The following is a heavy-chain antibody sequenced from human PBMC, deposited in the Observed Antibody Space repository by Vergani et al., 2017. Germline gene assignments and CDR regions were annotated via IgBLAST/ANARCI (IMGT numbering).Heavy chain of an antibody. V-gene: IGHV1-69*11. Sequence: QVQLVQSGAEVKKPGSSVKVSCKASGDTFSSYAINWVRQAPGQGLEWMGRIVPIPGTTNYAQKFQGRVTITADEFTNTAYMELSSLRSEDTAMYYCASREHYYDSVPGRAFDIWGQGTMVTVSS. CDR3: ASREHYYDSVPGRAFDI. CDR2: IVPIPGTT. D-gene: IGHD3-10*01. J-gene: IGHJ3*02. CDR1: GDTFSSYA.